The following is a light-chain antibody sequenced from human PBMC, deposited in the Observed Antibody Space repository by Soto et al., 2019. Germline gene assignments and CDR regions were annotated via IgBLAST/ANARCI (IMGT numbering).Light chain of an antibody. V-gene: IGKV1-8*01. CDR3: QQYYSYPRT. J-gene: IGKJ1*01. Sequence: AILLTQSPSSFSLSTGDVATLTCRASQGVGRYLAWYQQKPGQAPNLLIYGASTMDSGVPSRFSGSGSGTEFALTISCLQSEDFATYYCQQYYSYPRTFGQGTKVDIK. CDR2: GAS. CDR1: QGVGRY.